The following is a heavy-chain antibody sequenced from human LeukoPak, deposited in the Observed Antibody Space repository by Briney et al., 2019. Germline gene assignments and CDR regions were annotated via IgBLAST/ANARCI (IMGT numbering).Heavy chain of an antibody. CDR2: IIPIFSTA. D-gene: IGHD3-9*01. CDR1: GGTFSSYA. V-gene: IGHV1-69*13. J-gene: IGHJ4*02. CDR3: ARGDGPGYYDILTGYRPFDY. Sequence: ASVKVSCKASGGTFSSYAISWVRQAPGQGLEWMGGIIPIFSTANYAQKFQGRVTITADESTSTAYMELSSLRSEDTAVYYCARGDGPGYYDILTGYRPFDYWGQGTLVTVSS.